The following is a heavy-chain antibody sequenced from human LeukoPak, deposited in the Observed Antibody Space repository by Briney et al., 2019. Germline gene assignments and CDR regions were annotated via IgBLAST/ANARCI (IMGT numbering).Heavy chain of an antibody. CDR2: INWNGGST. J-gene: IGHJ4*02. V-gene: IGHV3-20*04. Sequence: GGSLRLSCAASGFTFDDYCMSWVRQAPGKGLEWVSGINWNGGSTGYADSVKGRFTISRDNAKNSLYLQMNSLRAEDTALYYCARERGGYYDSSGYYRVYYFDYWGQGTLVTVSS. CDR1: GFTFDDYC. CDR3: ARERGGYYDSSGYYRVYYFDY. D-gene: IGHD3-22*01.